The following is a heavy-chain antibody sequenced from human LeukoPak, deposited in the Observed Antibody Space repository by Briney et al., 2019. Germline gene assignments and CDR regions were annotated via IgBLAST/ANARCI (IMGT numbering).Heavy chain of an antibody. CDR1: GLSFTTSGVG. CDR2: ISWNYDK. V-gene: IGHV2-5*01. D-gene: IGHD6-19*01. CDR3: ALQHYSSGVHY. Sequence: SGPTLVNPTPTLTLTCNFSGLSFTTSGVGVGWIRQPPGKALEWLALISWNYDKRYSPSLKGRLTISKDTSQNQVVLTMTNMDPGDTATYFGALQHYSSGVHYWGQGALVTVSS. J-gene: IGHJ4*02.